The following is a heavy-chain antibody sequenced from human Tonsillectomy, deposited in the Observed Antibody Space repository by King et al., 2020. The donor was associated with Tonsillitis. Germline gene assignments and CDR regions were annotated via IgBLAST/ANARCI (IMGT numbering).Heavy chain of an antibody. J-gene: IGHJ5*02. Sequence: VQLQESGPGLVKPSETLSLTCTVSGGSVSSGSYYWSWIRQPPGKGLEWIGNIYYSGSTNYNPSLKSRVTISVDTSTNPFSLKLSSVTAADTAVYYCARVRIVPAAPSNWFDPWGQGTLVTVSS. CDR3: ARVRIVPAAPSNWFDP. V-gene: IGHV4-61*01. D-gene: IGHD2-2*01. CDR1: GGSVSSGSYY. CDR2: IYYSGST.